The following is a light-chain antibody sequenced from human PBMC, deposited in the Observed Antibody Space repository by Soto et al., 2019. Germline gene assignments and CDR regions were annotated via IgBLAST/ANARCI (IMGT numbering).Light chain of an antibody. Sequence: EIVLTQSPDTLSLSPGKRATLSCRASESVDIHLAWYQHRPGQAPRLLIYAASARATGIPARFSGSGSGTDFTLTISSLEPEDFALYYCQQRSNWPTFGQGTRLEIK. V-gene: IGKV3-11*01. CDR1: ESVDIH. J-gene: IGKJ5*01. CDR2: AAS. CDR3: QQRSNWPT.